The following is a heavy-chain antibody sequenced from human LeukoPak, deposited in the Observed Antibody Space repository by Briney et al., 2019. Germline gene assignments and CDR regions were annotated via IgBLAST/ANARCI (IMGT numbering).Heavy chain of an antibody. CDR1: GFTFSRYW. V-gene: IGHV3-74*01. CDR2: INGDGSRI. Sequence: GGSLTLSCAASGFTFSRYWMHCVRQAPGKGLLWVSRINGDGSRITYADSVRGRFTISRDNAKNTLYLQMNSLRAEDTAVYYCARGDAFDIWGQGTMVTVSS. CDR3: ARGDAFDI. J-gene: IGHJ3*02.